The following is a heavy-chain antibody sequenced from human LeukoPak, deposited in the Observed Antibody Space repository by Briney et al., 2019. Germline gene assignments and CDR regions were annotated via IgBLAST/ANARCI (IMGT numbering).Heavy chain of an antibody. CDR2: LSGSGGTT. CDR3: VKDRPPNVFYFDSRPFGR. D-gene: IGHD3-22*01. V-gene: IGHV3-23*01. Sequence: GGSLRLSCVVSGFPFSSYAMSWVRQAPGRGLEWVAGLSGSGGTTYHSDSVKGRFTVSRDNSKDTLFLHMNSLRDEDTAVYYCVKDRPPNVFYFDSRPFGRWGQGTLVTVSS. J-gene: IGHJ4*02. CDR1: GFPFSSYA.